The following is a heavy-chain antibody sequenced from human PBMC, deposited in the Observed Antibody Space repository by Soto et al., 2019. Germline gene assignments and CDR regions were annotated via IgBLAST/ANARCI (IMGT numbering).Heavy chain of an antibody. J-gene: IGHJ4*02. D-gene: IGHD6-19*01. V-gene: IGHV3-23*01. CDR2: IGGSGDST. Sequence: PGGSLRLSCAASGFTFSSYAMSWVRQAPGKGLEWVSAIGGSGDSTHYADSVKGRFTISRDNSRNTLYLQMNSLRAEDTAIYYCARRSSGWYFDYWGQGTLVTVSS. CDR1: GFTFSSYA. CDR3: ARRSSGWYFDY.